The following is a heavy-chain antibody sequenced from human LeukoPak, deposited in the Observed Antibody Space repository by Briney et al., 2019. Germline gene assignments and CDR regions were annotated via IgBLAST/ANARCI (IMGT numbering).Heavy chain of an antibody. CDR1: GGTFSSYA. D-gene: IGHD3-10*01. V-gene: IGHV1-69*13. J-gene: IGHJ6*02. CDR3: ARDRRYGSGSGSRYYGMDV. CDR2: IIPIFGTA. Sequence: SVKVSCRASGGTFSSYAISWVRQAPGQGLEWMGGIIPIFGTANYAQKFQGRVTITADESTSTAYMELSSLRSEDMAVYYCARDRRYGSGSGSRYYGMDVWGQGTTVTVSS.